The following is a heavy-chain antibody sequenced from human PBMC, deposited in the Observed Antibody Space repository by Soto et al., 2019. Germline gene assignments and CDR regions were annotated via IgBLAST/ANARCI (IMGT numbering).Heavy chain of an antibody. D-gene: IGHD3-3*01. J-gene: IGHJ4*02. CDR1: GGSISSYY. CDR2: IYYSGST. Sequence: SETLSLTCTVSGGSISSYYWSWIRQAPGKGLEWIGYIYYSGSTNYNPSLKSRVTISVDTSKNQFSLKLSSVTAADTAVYYCAKGAPNRNYYDFWSGYPYYFDYWGQGTLVTVSS. CDR3: AKGAPNRNYYDFWSGYPYYFDY. V-gene: IGHV4-59*01.